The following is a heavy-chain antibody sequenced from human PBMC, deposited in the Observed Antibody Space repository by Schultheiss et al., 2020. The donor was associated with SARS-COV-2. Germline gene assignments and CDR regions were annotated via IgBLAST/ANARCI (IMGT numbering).Heavy chain of an antibody. D-gene: IGHD5-24*01. Sequence: GGSLRLSCAASGFTFSSYAMSWVRQAPGKGLEWVAVIYSGGSTYYADSVKGRFTISRDNSKNTLYLQMNSLRAEDTAVYYCARVKRWLQSLYFDYWGQGTLVTVSS. V-gene: IGHV3-66*02. CDR3: ARVKRWLQSLYFDY. CDR1: GFTFSSYA. CDR2: IYSGGST. J-gene: IGHJ4*02.